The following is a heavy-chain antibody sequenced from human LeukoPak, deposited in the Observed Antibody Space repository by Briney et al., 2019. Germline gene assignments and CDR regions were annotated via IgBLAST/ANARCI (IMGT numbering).Heavy chain of an antibody. J-gene: IGHJ3*02. D-gene: IGHD3-3*01. CDR3: ARESSELRFLEWLNAFDI. CDR1: GYSFTSYW. Sequence: GESLKISCKGPGYSFTSYWIGWVRQMPGKGLEWMGIIYPGDSDTRYSPSFQGQVTISADKSISTAYLQWSSLKASDTAMYYCARESSELRFLEWLNAFDIWGQGTMVTVSS. V-gene: IGHV5-51*01. CDR2: IYPGDSDT.